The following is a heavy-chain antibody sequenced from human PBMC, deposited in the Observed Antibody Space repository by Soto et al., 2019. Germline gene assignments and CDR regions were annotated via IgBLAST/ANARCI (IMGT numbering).Heavy chain of an antibody. Sequence: EVQLVESGGGLVQPGESLRLSCAASGFTFSNYWMHWVHQAPGKGLVWVSRIDSDGGRISYADFVKGRFTISRDNAKNTVYLHMNSLTAEDTAVYYCVRTSLVVAVAPREDFWGQGTLVTVSS. V-gene: IGHV3-74*01. D-gene: IGHD2-15*01. CDR1: GFTFSNYW. J-gene: IGHJ4*02. CDR3: VRTSLVVAVAPREDF. CDR2: IDSDGGRI.